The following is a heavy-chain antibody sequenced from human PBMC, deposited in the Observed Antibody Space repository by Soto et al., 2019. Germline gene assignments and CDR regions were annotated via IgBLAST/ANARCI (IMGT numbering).Heavy chain of an antibody. CDR3: AKDSDPYSGYDPTDY. D-gene: IGHD5-12*01. J-gene: IGHJ4*02. CDR1: GFTFSSYG. Sequence: QVQLVESGGGVVQPGRSLRLSCAASGFTFSSYGMHWVRQAPGKGLEWVAVISYDGSNKYYADSVKGRFTISRDNSKNPLYLQMNSLRAEDTAVYYCAKDSDPYSGYDPTDYWGQGTLVTVSS. CDR2: ISYDGSNK. V-gene: IGHV3-30*18.